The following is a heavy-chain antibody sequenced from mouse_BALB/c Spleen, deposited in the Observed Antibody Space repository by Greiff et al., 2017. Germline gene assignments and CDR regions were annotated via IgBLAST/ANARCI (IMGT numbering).Heavy chain of an antibody. J-gene: IGHJ2*01. CDR1: GYSITSGYY. CDR3: ARAHYGSSWDY. Sequence: EVKLQESGPGLVKPSQSLSLTCSVTGYSITSGYYWNWIRQFPGNKLEWMGYISYDGSNNYNPSLKNRISITRDTSKNQFFLKLNSVTTEDTATYYCARAHYGSSWDYWGQGTTLTVSS. V-gene: IGHV3-6*02. D-gene: IGHD1-1*01. CDR2: ISYDGSN.